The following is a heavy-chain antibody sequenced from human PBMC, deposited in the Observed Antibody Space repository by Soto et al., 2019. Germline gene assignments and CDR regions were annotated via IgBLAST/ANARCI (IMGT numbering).Heavy chain of an antibody. CDR3: ARDKGYSYGYPLGF. V-gene: IGHV4-59*01. CDR2: IYYNGST. CDR1: GGSINSYY. D-gene: IGHD5-18*01. Sequence: KPSETLSLTCTVSGGSINSYYWSWIRQPPGKGLEWIGYIYYNGSTKYNPSLKSRVTISVDTSKNQFSLKLSSVTAADTAVYYCARDKGYSYGYPLGFWGQGTLVTVSS. J-gene: IGHJ4*02.